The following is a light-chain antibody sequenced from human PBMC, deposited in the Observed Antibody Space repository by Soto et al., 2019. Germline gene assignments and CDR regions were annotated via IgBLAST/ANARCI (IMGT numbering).Light chain of an antibody. CDR2: GTS. CDR1: QSVSSYS. CDR3: QQYDSSPRT. Sequence: ENVLTQPPCTLSLSPGERATLSCRASQSVSSYSLAWYQQKPGQAPRLVMYGTSNRATGIPDRFSGSGSGTDFTLTISRLEPEDFAVYYCQQYDSSPRTFGQGTKV. V-gene: IGKV3-20*01. J-gene: IGKJ1*01.